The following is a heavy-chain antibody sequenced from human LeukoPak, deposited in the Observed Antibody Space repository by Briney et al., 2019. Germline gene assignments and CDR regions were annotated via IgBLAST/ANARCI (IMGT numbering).Heavy chain of an antibody. CDR1: GFTFSSYA. V-gene: IGHV3-30-3*01. CDR3: ASVVGDNGGYLDY. Sequence: PGGSLRLSFAASGFTFSSYAIHWVRQAPGKGLEWVAVISHDVSTKYYADSVKGRFTISRDNSKNTLYLQMNRLRAEDTAVYYCASVVGDNGGYLDYWGQRTLVTVSS. D-gene: IGHD3-22*01. J-gene: IGHJ4*02. CDR2: ISHDVSTK.